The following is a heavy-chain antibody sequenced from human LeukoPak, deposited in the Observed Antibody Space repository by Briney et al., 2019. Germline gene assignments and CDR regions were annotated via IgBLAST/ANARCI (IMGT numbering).Heavy chain of an antibody. D-gene: IGHD3-22*01. Sequence: GGSLRLSCAASGFIFSSYSMSWVRQAPGKGLEWVSVITGSGGNTYYADSVKGRFTISRDNSKNTLYLQMNSLRAEDTAVYYCAKSGDPEYYYDSSGYPAYYFDYWGQGTLVTVSS. CDR1: GFIFSSYS. CDR3: AKSGDPEYYYDSSGYPAYYFDY. V-gene: IGHV3-23*01. J-gene: IGHJ4*02. CDR2: ITGSGGNT.